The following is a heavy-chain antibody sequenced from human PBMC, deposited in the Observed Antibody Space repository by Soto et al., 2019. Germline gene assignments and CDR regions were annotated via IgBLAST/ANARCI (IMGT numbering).Heavy chain of an antibody. CDR3: ARDSYSNYYYYYGMDV. Sequence: GGSLRLSCAASGFTFSSYWMHWVRQAPGKGLVWVSRINSDGSSTSYADSVKGRFTISRDNAKNTLYLQMSSLRAEDTAVYYCARDSYSNYYYYYGMDVWGQGTTVTVS. J-gene: IGHJ6*02. V-gene: IGHV3-74*01. CDR1: GFTFSSYW. CDR2: INSDGSST. D-gene: IGHD4-4*01.